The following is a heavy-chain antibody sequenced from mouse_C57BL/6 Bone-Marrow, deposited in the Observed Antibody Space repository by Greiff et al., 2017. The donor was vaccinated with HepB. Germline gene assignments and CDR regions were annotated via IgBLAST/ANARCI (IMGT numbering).Heavy chain of an antibody. CDR1: GYTFTNYW. CDR3: ARNSLYYGPYAMDY. Sequence: QVHVKQSGAELVRPGTSVKMSCKASGYTFTNYWIGWAKQRPGHGLEWIGDIYPGGGYTNYNEKFKGKATLTADKSSSTAYMQFSSLTSEDSAIYYCARNSLYYGPYAMDYWGQGTSVTVSS. CDR2: IYPGGGYT. V-gene: IGHV1-63*01. J-gene: IGHJ4*01. D-gene: IGHD1-1*01.